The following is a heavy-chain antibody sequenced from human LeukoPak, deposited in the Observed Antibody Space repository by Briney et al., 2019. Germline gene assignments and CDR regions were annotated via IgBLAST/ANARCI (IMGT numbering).Heavy chain of an antibody. Sequence: GGSLRLSCAASGFTFSSYSMNWVRQAPGKGLEWVSSISSSSSSYIYYADSVKGRFTISRDNAKNSLYLQMNSLRAEDTAVYYCARVVYCSSTSCSYYFDYWGQGTLVTVSS. V-gene: IGHV3-21*01. D-gene: IGHD2-2*01. CDR1: GFTFSSYS. CDR2: ISSSSSSYI. CDR3: ARVVYCSSTSCSYYFDY. J-gene: IGHJ4*02.